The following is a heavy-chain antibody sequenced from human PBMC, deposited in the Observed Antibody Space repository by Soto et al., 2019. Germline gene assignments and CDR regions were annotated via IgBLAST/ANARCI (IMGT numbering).Heavy chain of an antibody. Sequence: QVQLQQWGAGLLKPSETLSLTCAVYGGSFSGYYWSWIRQPPGKGLEWIGEINHSGSTNHNPSLKCRGPISVDTSKNQCTLKLSSVPAADTALYYCARGQIVVVVDATRHWFDPWGQGTLVTVSS. CDR1: GGSFSGYY. V-gene: IGHV4-34*01. D-gene: IGHD2-15*01. J-gene: IGHJ5*02. CDR3: ARGQIVVVVDATRHWFDP. CDR2: INHSGST.